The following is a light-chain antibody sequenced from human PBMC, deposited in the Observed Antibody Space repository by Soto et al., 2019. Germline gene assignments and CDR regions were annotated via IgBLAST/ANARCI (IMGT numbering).Light chain of an antibody. J-gene: IGLJ1*01. CDR1: SSDVGVYNY. CDR2: DVR. V-gene: IGLV2-11*01. Sequence: QSALTQPRSVSGSPGQSVTISCTGTSSDVGVYNYVSWYQQYPGKAPKIMIYDVRKRPSGVPDRFSGSKSDNTASLTISGLQAEDESDYYCCASAGSYTFVFGIGTKVTVL. CDR3: CASAGSYTFV.